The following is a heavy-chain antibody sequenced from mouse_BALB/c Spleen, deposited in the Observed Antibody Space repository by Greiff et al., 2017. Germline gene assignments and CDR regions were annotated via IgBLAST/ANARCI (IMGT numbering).Heavy chain of an antibody. V-gene: IGHV1-19*01. CDR2: VNPYNGGT. CDR1: GYTFTDYY. D-gene: IGHD4-1*01. Sequence: EVQLQQSGPELVKPGASVKMSCKASGYTFTDYYMDWVKQSHGESFEWIGRVNPYNGGTSYNQKFKGKATLTVDKSSSTAYMELNSLTSEDSAVYYCPRAKLGRTCYFDFWGQGTTLTVSS. J-gene: IGHJ2*01. CDR3: PRAKLGRTCYFDF.